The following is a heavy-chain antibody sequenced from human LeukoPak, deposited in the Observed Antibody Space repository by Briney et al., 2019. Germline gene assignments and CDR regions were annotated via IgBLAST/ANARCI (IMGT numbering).Heavy chain of an antibody. V-gene: IGHV3-48*03. J-gene: IGHJ4*02. CDR2: ISSSGNTI. D-gene: IGHD3-3*01. CDR3: AREGGDFWSGYEVY. Sequence: TGGSLRLSCAGSGFTFSSHEMNWVRQAPGKGLEWLSYISSSGNTIYYADSVKGRFTISRDNAKNSLYLQMNSLRAEDTALYYCAREGGDFWSGYEVYWGQGTLVTVSS. CDR1: GFTFSSHE.